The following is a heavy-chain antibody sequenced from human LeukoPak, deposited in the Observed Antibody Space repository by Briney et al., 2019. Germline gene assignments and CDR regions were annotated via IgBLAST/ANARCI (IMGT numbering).Heavy chain of an antibody. D-gene: IGHD6-25*01. CDR3: ARDGTPIYSSGWVYMDV. V-gene: IGHV3-48*03. Sequence: GGSLRLFCAASGFSFSSYEMNWVRQAPGKGLEWISYISASGTLTHYADSAEGRFTISRDNAKNSLYLQMNSLRGEDTAVYYCARDGTPIYSSGWVYMDVWGKGTTVTISS. J-gene: IGHJ6*04. CDR1: GFSFSSYE. CDR2: ISASGTLT.